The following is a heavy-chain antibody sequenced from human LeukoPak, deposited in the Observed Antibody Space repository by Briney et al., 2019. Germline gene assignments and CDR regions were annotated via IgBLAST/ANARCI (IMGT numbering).Heavy chain of an antibody. D-gene: IGHD3-22*01. CDR2: INPNSGGT. CDR3: ARKYYYDTSAYNGIDY. Sequence: ASVKVSCKASGYTFTGYYMHWVRQAPGQGLEWMGRINPNSGGTNYAQKFQGRVTMTRDTSISTAYMELSRLRSDDTAVYYCARKYYYDTSAYNGIDYWGQGTLVTVSS. J-gene: IGHJ4*02. CDR1: GYTFTGYY. V-gene: IGHV1-2*06.